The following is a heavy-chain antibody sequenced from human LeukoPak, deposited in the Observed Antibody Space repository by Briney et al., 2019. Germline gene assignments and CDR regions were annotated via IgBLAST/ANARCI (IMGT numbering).Heavy chain of an antibody. CDR2: IKQHGSEK. V-gene: IGHV3-7*01. Sequence: GGSLRLSCAASAFTFSNYWMSWVRQAPGKGLEWVANIKQHGSEKYYVDSVKGRFTISGDNAKNALYLQMNSLRAEDTAVYYCARVSSGIHFDYWGQGTLVTVSS. J-gene: IGHJ4*02. CDR1: AFTFSNYW. D-gene: IGHD1-26*01. CDR3: ARVSSGIHFDY.